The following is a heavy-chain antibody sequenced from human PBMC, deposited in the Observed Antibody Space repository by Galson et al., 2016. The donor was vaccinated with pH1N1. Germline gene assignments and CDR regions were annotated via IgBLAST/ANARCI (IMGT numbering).Heavy chain of an antibody. CDR3: ARLSIRHTPRDY. J-gene: IGHJ4*02. Sequence: ETLSLTCTVSAYSVSASYAWGWIRQPPGKGLEWIGNIIDTGTTFYNPSLESRVTISLDTSKSQFSLRLKSVTAADTAVYYCARLSIRHTPRDYWGQGILVTVSS. V-gene: IGHV4-38-2*02. CDR2: IIDTGTT. D-gene: IGHD5-12*01. CDR1: AYSVSASYA.